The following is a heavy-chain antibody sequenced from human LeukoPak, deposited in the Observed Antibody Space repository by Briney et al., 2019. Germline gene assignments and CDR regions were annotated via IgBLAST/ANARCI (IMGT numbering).Heavy chain of an antibody. CDR1: GGSISSRNW. Sequence: PSGTLSLTCAVSGGSISSRNWWSWVRQPPGKGLQWIGEIYQSGSTNYNPSLKSRVTISVDKSKNQFSLKLTSVTAADTAVYYCARHRRRDGYKIFDYWGQGTLVTVSS. V-gene: IGHV4-4*02. D-gene: IGHD5-24*01. CDR2: IYQSGST. J-gene: IGHJ4*02. CDR3: ARHRRRDGYKIFDY.